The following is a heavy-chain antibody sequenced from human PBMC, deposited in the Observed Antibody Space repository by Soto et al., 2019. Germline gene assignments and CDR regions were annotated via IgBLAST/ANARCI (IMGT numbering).Heavy chain of an antibody. CDR3: AGGVLRYFAYSIKAPYYYYGMDV. CDR2: INHSGST. D-gene: IGHD3-9*01. Sequence: SETLSLTCAVYGGSFSGYYWSWIRQPPGKGLEWIGEINHSGSTNYNPSLKSRVTISVDTSKNQFSLKLSSVTAADTAVYYCAGGVLRYFAYSIKAPYYYYGMDVWGQGTTVT. J-gene: IGHJ6*02. V-gene: IGHV4-34*01. CDR1: GGSFSGYY.